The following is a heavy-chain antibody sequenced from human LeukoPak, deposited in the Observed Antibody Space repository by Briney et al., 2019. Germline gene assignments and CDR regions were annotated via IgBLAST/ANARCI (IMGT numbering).Heavy chain of an antibody. J-gene: IGHJ3*02. CDR3: ARELTGRAEAFVDDAFDI. D-gene: IGHD1-14*01. V-gene: IGHV1-24*01. Sequence: ASVKVSCKVSGYTLTELSMHWVRQAPGKGLEWMGGFDPEDGETIYAQKFQGRVTMTEDTSTDTAYMELSSLRSEDTAVYYCARELTGRAEAFVDDAFDIWGQGTMVTVSS. CDR2: FDPEDGET. CDR1: GYTLTELS.